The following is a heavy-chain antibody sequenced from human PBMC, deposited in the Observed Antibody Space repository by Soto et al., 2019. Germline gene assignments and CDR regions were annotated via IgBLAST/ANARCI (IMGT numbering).Heavy chain of an antibody. D-gene: IGHD1-7*01. Sequence: ASVKVSCKASGYTFTSYGISWVRQAPGQGLEWMGWISAYNGNTNYAQKLQGRVTMTTDTSTSTAYMELRSLRSDDTAVYYCARVVFGRGNSNYVAPDPWGQGTLVTVSS. V-gene: IGHV1-18*01. CDR2: ISAYNGNT. CDR3: ARVVFGRGNSNYVAPDP. J-gene: IGHJ5*02. CDR1: GYTFTSYG.